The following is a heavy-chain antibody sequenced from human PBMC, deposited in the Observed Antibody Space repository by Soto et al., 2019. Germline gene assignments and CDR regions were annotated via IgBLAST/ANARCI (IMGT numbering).Heavy chain of an antibody. Sequence: EGSLRLSCAASGFTFSSYAMSWVRQAPGKGLEWVSAISGSGGSTYYADSVKGRFTISRDNSKNTLYLQMNSLRAEDTAVYYCAKGGYCSSTSCYTVQMDVWGQVPKVTFSS. CDR3: AKGGYCSSTSCYTVQMDV. V-gene: IGHV3-23*01. CDR2: ISGSGGST. J-gene: IGHJ6*02. D-gene: IGHD2-2*02. CDR1: GFTFSSYA.